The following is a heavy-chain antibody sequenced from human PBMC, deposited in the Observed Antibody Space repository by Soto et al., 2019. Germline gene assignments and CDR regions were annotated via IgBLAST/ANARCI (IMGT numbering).Heavy chain of an antibody. CDR3: ARGPYSGSYGAGY. Sequence: QVQLVESGGGVVQPGRSLRLSCAASGFTFSSYAISWVRQAPGQGLEWMGGIIPIFGTANYAQKFQGRVTITADESTSTAYMELSSLRSEDTAVYYCARGPYSGSYGAGYWGQGTLVTVSS. J-gene: IGHJ4*02. CDR2: IIPIFGTA. D-gene: IGHD1-26*01. V-gene: IGHV1-69*01. CDR1: GFTFSSYA.